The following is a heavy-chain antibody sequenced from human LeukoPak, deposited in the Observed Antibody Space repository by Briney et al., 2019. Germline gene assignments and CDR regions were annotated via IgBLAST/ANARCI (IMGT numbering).Heavy chain of an antibody. J-gene: IGHJ4*02. Sequence: PGGSLRLSCAASGFTFSSYGMHWVRQAPGKGLEWVAVISYDGSNKYYADSVKGRFTISRDNSKNTLYLQMNSLRAEDTAVYYCAKGFTPRYYYGIVYWGQGTLVTVSS. V-gene: IGHV3-30*18. D-gene: IGHD3-10*01. CDR3: AKGFTPRYYYGIVY. CDR1: GFTFSSYG. CDR2: ISYDGSNK.